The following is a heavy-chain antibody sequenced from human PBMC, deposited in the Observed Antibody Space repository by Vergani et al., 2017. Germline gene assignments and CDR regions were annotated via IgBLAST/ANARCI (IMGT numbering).Heavy chain of an antibody. J-gene: IGHJ6*02. CDR1: GYTFTSYD. V-gene: IGHV1-8*03. Sequence: QVQLVQSGAEVKKPGASVKVSCKASGYTFTSYDINWVRQATGQGLAWMGWMNPNSGNTGYAQKFQGRVTITRNTSISTAYMELSSLRSEDTAVYYCASSSLGYCSSGSCYYPYYYYGMDVWGQGTSVTVSS. D-gene: IGHD2-15*01. CDR2: MNPNSGNT. CDR3: ASSSLGYCSSGSCYYPYYYYGMDV.